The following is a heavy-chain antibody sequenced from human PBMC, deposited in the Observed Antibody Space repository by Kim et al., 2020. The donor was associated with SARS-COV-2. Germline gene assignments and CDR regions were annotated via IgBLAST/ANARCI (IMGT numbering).Heavy chain of an antibody. CDR1: GGSVSSGSYY. CDR3: ARDQSYGYNGLGY. V-gene: IGHV4-61*01. J-gene: IGHJ4*02. D-gene: IGHD5-12*01. CDR2: IYYSGST. Sequence: SETLSLTCTVSGGSVSSGSYYWSWIRQPPGKGLEWIGYIYYSGSTNYNPSLKSRVTISVDTSKNQFSLKLSSVTAADTAVYYCARDQSYGYNGLGYWGQGTPVTVSS.